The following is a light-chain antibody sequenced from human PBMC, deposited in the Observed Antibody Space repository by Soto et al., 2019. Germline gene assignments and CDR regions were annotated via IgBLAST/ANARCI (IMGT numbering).Light chain of an antibody. Sequence: QSVLTQPPSASGTPGQRVNISCSGTSSDIGGYNYVSWYQQHPGKAPKLMIYEVSNRPSGVSDRFSGSKSGNTASLTISGVQTEDEADYYCSSFTTSSTRVFGTGTKVTVL. CDR2: EVS. CDR1: SSDIGGYNY. CDR3: SSFTTSSTRV. J-gene: IGLJ1*01. V-gene: IGLV2-14*01.